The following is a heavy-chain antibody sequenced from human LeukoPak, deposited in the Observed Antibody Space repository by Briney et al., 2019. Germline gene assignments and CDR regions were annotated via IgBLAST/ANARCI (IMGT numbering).Heavy chain of an antibody. CDR2: VSIDGGTK. CDR3: ARGHDYGQFYPFDY. V-gene: IGHV3-30-3*01. CDR1: RFTFSWYA. Sequence: SGGSLRLSCAASRFTFSWYAMHWVRQAPGKGLEWVAFVSIDGGTKYYADSVKGRFTISRDNSKDTLDLQMTTLRAEDTAVYYCARGHDYGQFYPFDYWGQGTLVTVSS. J-gene: IGHJ4*02. D-gene: IGHD4-17*01.